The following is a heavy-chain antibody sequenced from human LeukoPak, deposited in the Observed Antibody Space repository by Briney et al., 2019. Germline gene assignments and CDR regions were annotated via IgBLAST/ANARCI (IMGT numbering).Heavy chain of an antibody. D-gene: IGHD4-11*01. CDR1: GFTFSGHW. CDR3: ARGYSRGFDP. Sequence: RAGGSLRLSCAASGFTFSGHWMTWVRQAPGKGLEWVSVIYSGGSTYYADSVKGRFTISRDNSKNTLYLQMNSLRAEDTAVYYCARGYSRGFDPWGQGTLVTVSS. CDR2: IYSGGST. V-gene: IGHV3-53*01. J-gene: IGHJ5*02.